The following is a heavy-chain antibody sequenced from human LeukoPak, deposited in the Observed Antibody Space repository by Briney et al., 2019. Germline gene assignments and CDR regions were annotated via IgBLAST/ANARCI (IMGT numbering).Heavy chain of an antibody. D-gene: IGHD6-13*01. V-gene: IGHV4-38-2*02. Sequence: SETLSLTCTVSGYSISSGYYWGWIRQPPGKGLEWIGSIYHSGSTYYNPSLKSRVTISVDTSKNQFSLKLSSVTAADTAVYYCARVSYSSSWFDYWGQGILVTVSS. CDR2: IYHSGST. CDR1: GYSISSGYY. CDR3: ARVSYSSSWFDY. J-gene: IGHJ4*02.